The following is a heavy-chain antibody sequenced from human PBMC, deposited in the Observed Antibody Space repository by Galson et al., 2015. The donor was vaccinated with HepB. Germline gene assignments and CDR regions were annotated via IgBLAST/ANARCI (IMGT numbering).Heavy chain of an antibody. Sequence: LTCTVSGGSISSSSYYWGWIRQPPGKGLEWIGSIYYNGSTDYNPSLKSRVTISVDTSKNHFFPKLSSVTAADTAVFYCARHRLITTPLGRTWFDPWGQGTRVTVSS. CDR3: ARHRLITTPLGRTWFDP. CDR1: GGSISSSSYY. D-gene: IGHD1/OR15-1a*01. V-gene: IGHV4-39*01. J-gene: IGHJ5*02. CDR2: IYYNGST.